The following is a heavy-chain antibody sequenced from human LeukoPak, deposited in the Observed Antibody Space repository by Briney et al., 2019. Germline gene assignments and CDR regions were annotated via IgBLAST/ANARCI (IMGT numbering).Heavy chain of an antibody. D-gene: IGHD6-19*01. J-gene: IGHJ5*02. Sequence: AASVKVSCKASGYTFTSYYMHWVRQAPGQGLEWMGIINPSGGSTSYAQKFQGRVTMTRDTSTSTVYMELSSLRSEDTAVYYCAGDHSSGRYLGRVTPGWFDPWGQGTLVTVSS. CDR2: INPSGGST. CDR1: GYTFTSYY. V-gene: IGHV1-46*01. CDR3: AGDHSSGRYLGRVTPGWFDP.